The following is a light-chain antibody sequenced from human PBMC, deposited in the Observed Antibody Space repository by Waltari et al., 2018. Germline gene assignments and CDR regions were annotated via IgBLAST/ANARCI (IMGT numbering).Light chain of an antibody. J-gene: IGLJ2*01. CDR1: SSDVGSYNL. Sequence: QSALTQPASVSGSPGQSITISCTGTSSDVGSYNLVSWYQQHPGKAPKLMIYEVTKRPSVVSSRCSGPQSGNTASLTISGLQAEDESDYYCCSYAGASTHVVFGGGTKVTV. V-gene: IGLV2-23*02. CDR3: CSYAGASTHVV. CDR2: EVT.